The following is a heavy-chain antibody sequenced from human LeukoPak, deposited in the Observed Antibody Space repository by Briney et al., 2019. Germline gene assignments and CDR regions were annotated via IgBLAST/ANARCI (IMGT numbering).Heavy chain of an antibody. Sequence: GGSLRLSCAASGFTFGSYAVSWVRQAPGKGLEWVSTVSGSGDATYYADSVKGRFTVSRDDSKNTLHLQMDSLRAEDTALYYCSKGNTGSAYSAVDHWGQGTLVTVSS. CDR3: SKGNTGSAYSAVDH. V-gene: IGHV3-23*01. J-gene: IGHJ4*02. D-gene: IGHD2-15*01. CDR1: GFTFGSYA. CDR2: VSGSGDAT.